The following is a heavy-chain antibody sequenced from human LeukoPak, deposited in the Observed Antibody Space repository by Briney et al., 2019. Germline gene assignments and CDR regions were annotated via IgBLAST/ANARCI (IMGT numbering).Heavy chain of an antibody. CDR1: GFTFSDYY. D-gene: IGHD3-10*01. Sequence: GGSLKLSCAASGFTFSDYYMSWIRQAPGKGLEWVSYISSSGSTIYYADSVKGRFTISRDNAKNSLYLQMNSLRAEDTAVYYCARGPSGLVPLLYFDYWGQGTLVTVSS. J-gene: IGHJ4*02. CDR2: ISSSGSTI. V-gene: IGHV3-11*01. CDR3: ARGPSGLVPLLYFDY.